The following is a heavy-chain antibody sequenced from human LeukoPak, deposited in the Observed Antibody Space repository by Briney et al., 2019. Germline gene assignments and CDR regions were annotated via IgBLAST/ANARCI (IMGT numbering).Heavy chain of an antibody. Sequence: GGSLRLSCAASGFTFDDYAMHWVRQAPGKGLEWVSLISWDGGSTYYADSVKGRFTISRDNSKNSLYLQMNSLRAEDTALYYCARVSAYYGDYYAFDIWGQGTMVTVSS. V-gene: IGHV3-43D*03. CDR3: ARVSAYYGDYYAFDI. CDR1: GFTFDDYA. CDR2: ISWDGGST. J-gene: IGHJ3*02. D-gene: IGHD4-17*01.